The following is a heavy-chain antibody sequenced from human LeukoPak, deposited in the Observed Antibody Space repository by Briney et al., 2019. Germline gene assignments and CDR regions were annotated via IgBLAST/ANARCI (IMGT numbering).Heavy chain of an antibody. CDR1: GGSFSGYY. Sequence: SETLSLTCAVYGGSFSGYYWSWIRQPPGKGLEWIGEINHSGSTNYNPSLKSRVTISVDTSENQFSLKLSSVTAADTAVYYCASRYCSSTSCYHSGHAFDIWGQGTMVTVSS. CDR3: ASRYCSSTSCYHSGHAFDI. CDR2: INHSGST. V-gene: IGHV4-34*01. D-gene: IGHD2-2*01. J-gene: IGHJ3*02.